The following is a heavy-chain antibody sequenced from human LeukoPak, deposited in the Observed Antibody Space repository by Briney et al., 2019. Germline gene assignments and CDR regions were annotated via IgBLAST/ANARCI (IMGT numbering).Heavy chain of an antibody. CDR2: IYTSGST. CDR1: GGSISSGSYY. J-gene: IGHJ3*02. Sequence: SQTLPLTCTVSGGSISSGSYYWSWIRQPAGKGLEWIGRIYTSGSTNYNPSLKSRVTISVDTSKNQFSLKLSSVTAADTAGYYRARGVGGGGWGDDAFDIWGQGTMVTVSS. CDR3: ARGVGGGGWGDDAFDI. V-gene: IGHV4-61*02. D-gene: IGHD6-19*01.